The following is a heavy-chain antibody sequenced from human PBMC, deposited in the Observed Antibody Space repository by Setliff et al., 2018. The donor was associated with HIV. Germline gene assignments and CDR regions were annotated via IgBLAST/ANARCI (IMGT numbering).Heavy chain of an antibody. Sequence: PSETLSLTCSVSGVSISAYYWSWIRQPPGKGLEWVGYVYYGGVTNYNPSLKSRLTISVDTSKNQFSLALGSVTAADTAVYYCAYSTGWYYFDYWGHGTLVTFSS. CDR1: GVSISAYY. CDR3: AYSTGWYYFDY. CDR2: VYYGGVT. J-gene: IGHJ4*01. D-gene: IGHD6-19*01. V-gene: IGHV4-59*01.